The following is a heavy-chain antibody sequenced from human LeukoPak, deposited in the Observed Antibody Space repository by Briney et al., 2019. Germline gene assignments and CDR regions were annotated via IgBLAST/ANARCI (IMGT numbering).Heavy chain of an antibody. V-gene: IGHV4-4*02. Sequence: SETLSLTCAVSGGSISSSNWWSWVRQPPGKGLEWIGEIYHSGSTNYNPSLKSRVTISVDKSKNQFSLKLSSVTAADTAVYYCARDSGTTGEVKFDPWGQGTLVTVSS. D-gene: IGHD3-10*01. CDR3: ARDSGTTGEVKFDP. J-gene: IGHJ5*02. CDR1: GGSISSSNW. CDR2: IYHSGST.